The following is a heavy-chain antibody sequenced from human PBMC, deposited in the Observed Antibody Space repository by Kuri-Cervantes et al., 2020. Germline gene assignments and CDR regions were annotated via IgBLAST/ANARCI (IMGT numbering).Heavy chain of an antibody. J-gene: IGHJ4*02. CDR2: IYHSGST. V-gene: IGHV4-38-2*01. D-gene: IGHD6-19*01. CDR1: GYSISSGYY. CDR3: ALVRVAGSDY. Sequence: SQTLSLTCAVSGYSISSGYYWGWIRQPPGKGLEWIGSIYHSGSTYYNPSLKSRVTISVDTSKNQFSLKLSSVTAADTAVYYCALVRVAGSDYWGQGTLVTVSS.